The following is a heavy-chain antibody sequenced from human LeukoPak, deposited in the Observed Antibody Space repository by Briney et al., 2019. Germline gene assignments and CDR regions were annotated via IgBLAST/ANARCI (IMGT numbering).Heavy chain of an antibody. D-gene: IGHD6-19*01. CDR2: IYYSGST. V-gene: IGHV4-39*01. CDR3: ARHVYIALAGTVINYYGMDV. J-gene: IGHJ6*02. Sequence: SETLSLTCTVSGGSISSSSYYWGWIRHPPGKGLEWIGCIYYSGSTYYNPYRKRRLTISVDTSRTQFSLNLSSVTAADTAVYYCARHVYIALAGTVINYYGMDVWGHGTTVTVS. CDR1: GGSISSSSYY.